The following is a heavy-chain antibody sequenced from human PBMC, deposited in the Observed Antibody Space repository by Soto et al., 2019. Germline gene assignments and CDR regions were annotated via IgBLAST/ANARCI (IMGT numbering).Heavy chain of an antibody. CDR3: ARGNSGSYYGRVDV. V-gene: IGHV4-59*01. CDR1: GGSFSGYY. Sequence: SETLSLTCAVYGGSFSGYYWSWIRQPPGKGLEWIGYIYYSGSTNYNPSLKSRVTISVDTSKNQFSLKLSSVTAADTAVYYCARGNSGSYYGRVDVWGQGTTVTVSS. D-gene: IGHD1-26*01. CDR2: IYYSGST. J-gene: IGHJ6*02.